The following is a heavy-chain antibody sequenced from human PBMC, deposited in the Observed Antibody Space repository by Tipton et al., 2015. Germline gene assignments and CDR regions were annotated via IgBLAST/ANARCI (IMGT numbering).Heavy chain of an antibody. CDR1: GDSVSSNSAA. V-gene: IGHV6-1*01. J-gene: IGHJ4*02. D-gene: IGHD1-26*01. CDR3: ARGYSGSYLPLDY. Sequence: GLVKPSQTLSLTCDISGDSVSSNSAAWNWIRQSPSRGLERLGRTYYRSKWYDDYAVSVKSRITINPDTAKNQFSLQLNSVTPEHTAVYYWARGYSGSYLPLDYWGQGTLVTVSS. CDR2: TYYRSKWYD.